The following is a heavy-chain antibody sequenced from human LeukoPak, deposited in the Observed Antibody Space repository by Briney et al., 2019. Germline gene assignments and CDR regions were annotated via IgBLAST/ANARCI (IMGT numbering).Heavy chain of an antibody. CDR2: INSDGSST. J-gene: IGHJ6*02. D-gene: IGHD1-26*01. CDR1: GVTFSSYW. V-gene: IGHV3-74*01. CDR3: ARAQGTWELRHGMDV. Sequence: GGSLRLSCVASGVTFSSYWMHWVRQAPGKGLVWVSRINSDGSSTSYADSVKGRFTISRDNAKNTLYLQMNSLRAEDTAVYYCARAQGTWELRHGMDVWGQGTTVTVSS.